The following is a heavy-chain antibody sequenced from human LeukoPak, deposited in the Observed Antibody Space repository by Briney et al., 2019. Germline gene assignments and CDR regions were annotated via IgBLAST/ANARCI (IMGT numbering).Heavy chain of an antibody. CDR2: ISAYNGNT. V-gene: IGHV1-18*01. CDR3: ARGLQETLAWLKAFSAFDI. Sequence: PEASVKVSCKASGYTFTSYGISWVRQAPGQGLEWMGWISAYNGNTNYAQKLQGRVTMTTDTSTSTASMELRSLRSDDTAVYYCARGLQETLAWLKAFSAFDIWGQGTMVTVSS. D-gene: IGHD5-24*01. CDR1: GYTFTSYG. J-gene: IGHJ3*02.